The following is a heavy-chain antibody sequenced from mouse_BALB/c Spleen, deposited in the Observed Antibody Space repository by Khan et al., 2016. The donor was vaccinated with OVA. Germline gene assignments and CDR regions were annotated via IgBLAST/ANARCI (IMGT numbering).Heavy chain of an antibody. V-gene: IGHV14-3*02. CDR3: SHSLLRYAMDY. CDR1: GFNIKNTY. Sequence: VQLQQPGTEFVKPGASVRFSCTASGFNIKNTYINWVKQRPEQRLEWIGRIDPANGNTKYDPRFQGKASITSDTSSNSAYSQLSSLTSEDTAVYYCSHSLLRYAMDYWGQRTAVTVAA. CDR2: IDPANGNT. D-gene: IGHD1-2*01. J-gene: IGHJ4*01.